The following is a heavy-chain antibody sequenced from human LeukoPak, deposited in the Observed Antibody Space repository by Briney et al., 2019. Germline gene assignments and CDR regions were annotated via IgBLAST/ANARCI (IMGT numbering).Heavy chain of an antibody. V-gene: IGHV1-69*04. Sequence: ASVKVSCKASGYTYTSYDISWVRQAPGQGLEWMGRIIPILGIANYAQKFQGRVTITADKSTSTAYMELSSLRSEDTAVYYCARDIGVAAPPDYWGQGTLVTVSS. CDR2: IIPILGIA. D-gene: IGHD6-6*01. CDR3: ARDIGVAAPPDY. J-gene: IGHJ4*02. CDR1: GYTYTSYD.